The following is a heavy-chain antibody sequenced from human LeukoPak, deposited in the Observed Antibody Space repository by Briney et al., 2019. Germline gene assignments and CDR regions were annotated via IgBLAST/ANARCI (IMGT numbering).Heavy chain of an antibody. D-gene: IGHD4-23*01. J-gene: IGHJ3*02. CDR1: GFTFSSYS. V-gene: IGHV3-48*01. CDR3: ARNVRATSGTSSAFDI. CDR2: ISSSSGTI. Sequence: GRSLRLSCAASGFTFSSYSMNWVRQAPGKGLEWVSYISSSSGTIFYADSVKGRFTISRDNAKNSLYLHMSSLRADDTAVYYCARNVRATSGTSSAFDIWGQGTMVTVSS.